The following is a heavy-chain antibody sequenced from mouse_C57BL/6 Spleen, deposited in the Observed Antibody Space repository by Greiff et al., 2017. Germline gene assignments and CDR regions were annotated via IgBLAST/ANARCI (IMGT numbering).Heavy chain of an antibody. CDR2: IHPNSGST. CDR3: ARAYYGRSYVGNFDY. J-gene: IGHJ2*01. CDR1: GYTFTSYW. Sequence: QVQLQQPGAELVKPGASVKLSCKASGYTFTSYWMHWVKQRPGQGLEWIGMIHPNSGSTNYNEKFKSKATLTVDKSSSTAYMQLSSLTSEDSAVYYCARAYYGRSYVGNFDYWGQGTTLTVSS. D-gene: IGHD1-1*01. V-gene: IGHV1-64*01.